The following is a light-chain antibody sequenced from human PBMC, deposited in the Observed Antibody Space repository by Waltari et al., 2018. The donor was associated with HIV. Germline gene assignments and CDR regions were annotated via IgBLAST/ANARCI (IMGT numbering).Light chain of an antibody. V-gene: IGLV2-14*01. CDR1: SSDVGGYTY. Sequence: QSALTQPASVSGSPGPSITISCTGTSSDVGGYTYVSWYQQHPGKAPKLMIYEVSNRPSGVSNRFSGSKSGNTASLTISGLQAEDEADYYCSSYTSSSTLNWVFGGGTKLTVL. CDR2: EVS. J-gene: IGLJ3*02. CDR3: SSYTSSSTLNWV.